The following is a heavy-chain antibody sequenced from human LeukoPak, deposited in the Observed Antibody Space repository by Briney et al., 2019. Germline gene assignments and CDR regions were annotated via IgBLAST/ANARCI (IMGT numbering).Heavy chain of an antibody. CDR3: AREYYYDSSGYYPPHAFDI. V-gene: IGHV4-59*01. J-gene: IGHJ3*02. CDR2: IYYSGST. D-gene: IGHD3-22*01. Sequence: SETLSLTCTVSGGSFSTYYWSWIRQPPGKGLEWIGYIYYSGSTDYNPSLKSRVTMSLDTPNKQFSLKLSSVTAADTAVYYCAREYYYDSSGYYPPHAFDIWGQGTMVTVSS. CDR1: GGSFSTYY.